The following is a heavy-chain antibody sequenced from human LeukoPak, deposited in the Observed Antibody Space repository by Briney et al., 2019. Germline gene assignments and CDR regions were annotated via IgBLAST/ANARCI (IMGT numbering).Heavy chain of an antibody. CDR3: ARASAADYFDY. J-gene: IGHJ4*02. D-gene: IGHD6-25*01. Sequence: PGGSLRLSCAASGFTFSSHGMHWVRQAPGKGLEWVAVISYDGRSKFYADSVKGRFTISRDNSENTLYLQMNSLRVEDTAVYYCARASAADYFDYWGPGTLVTVSS. CDR2: ISYDGRSK. V-gene: IGHV3-30*03. CDR1: GFTFSSHG.